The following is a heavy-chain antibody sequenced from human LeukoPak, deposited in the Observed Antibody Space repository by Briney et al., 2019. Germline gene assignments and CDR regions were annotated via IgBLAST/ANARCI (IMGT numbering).Heavy chain of an antibody. CDR3: ATSGYCSSTSCLYAFDI. CDR2: IYPGDSDT. D-gene: IGHD2-2*01. J-gene: IGHJ3*02. V-gene: IGHV5-51*01. Sequence: GESLKISCKGSGYSFTSYWIGWVRQLPGKGLEWMGIIYPGDSDTRYSPSFQGQVTISADKSISTAYLQWSSLKASDTAMYYCATSGYCSSTSCLYAFDIWGQGTMVTVSS. CDR1: GYSFTSYW.